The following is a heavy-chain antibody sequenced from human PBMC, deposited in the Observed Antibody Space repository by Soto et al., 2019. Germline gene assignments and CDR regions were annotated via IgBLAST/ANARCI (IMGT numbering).Heavy chain of an antibody. CDR1: GFTFSSYA. J-gene: IGHJ5*02. CDR2: ISGSGGST. V-gene: IGHV3-23*01. Sequence: GGSLRLSCAASGFTFSSYAMSWVRQAPGKGLEWVSAISGSGGSTYYADSVKGRFTISRDNSKNTLYLQMNSLRAEDTAVYYCEKDLGGDYVGWFDPWGQGTLVTVSS. CDR3: EKDLGGDYVGWFDP. D-gene: IGHD4-17*01.